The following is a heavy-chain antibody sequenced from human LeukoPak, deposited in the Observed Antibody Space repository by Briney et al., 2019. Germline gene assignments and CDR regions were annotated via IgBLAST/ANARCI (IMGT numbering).Heavy chain of an antibody. CDR3: ASEGLSAQQP. J-gene: IGHJ5*02. CDR1: GGTFSSYA. Sequence: SVKVSCKASGGTFSSYAISWVRQVPGQGLEWMGRIIPILGIANYAQRFQGRVTITADKSTSTAYMELSSLRSEDTAVYYCASEGLSAQQPWGQGTLVTVSS. V-gene: IGHV1-69*04. CDR2: IIPILGIA. D-gene: IGHD6-13*01.